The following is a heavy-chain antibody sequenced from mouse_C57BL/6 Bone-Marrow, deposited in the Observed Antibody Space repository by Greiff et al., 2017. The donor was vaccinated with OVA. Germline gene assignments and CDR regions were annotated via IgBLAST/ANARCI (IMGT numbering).Heavy chain of an antibody. CDR2: ISSGSSTI. D-gene: IGHD4-1*01. CDR1: GFTFSDYG. J-gene: IGHJ2*01. Sequence: EVMLVESGGGLVKPGGSLKLSCAVSGFTFSDYGMHWVRQAPEKGLEWVAYISSGSSTIYYADTVKGRFTFSRDNAKNTLCLQMNSLRSEDTTMYYYARLGLFDYWGQGTTLTVSA. CDR3: ARLGLFDY. V-gene: IGHV5-17*01.